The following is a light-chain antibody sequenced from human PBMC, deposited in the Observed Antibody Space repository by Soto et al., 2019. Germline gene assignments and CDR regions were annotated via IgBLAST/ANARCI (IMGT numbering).Light chain of an antibody. J-gene: IGKJ1*01. CDR3: QQYYTTPLT. Sequence: DSVMTQAPASLAVSLGERATINCKSSQSILYSSNNENFLAWYQQKPGQPPKLLIYWASTRESGVPDRFSGSGSGTDFTLTISSLQAEDVADYYCQQYYTTPLTFGQGTKVE. V-gene: IGKV4-1*01. CDR2: WAS. CDR1: QSILYSSNNENF.